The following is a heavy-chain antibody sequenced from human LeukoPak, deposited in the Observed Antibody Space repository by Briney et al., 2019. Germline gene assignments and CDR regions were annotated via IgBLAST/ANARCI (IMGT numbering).Heavy chain of an antibody. V-gene: IGHV3-9*01. CDR2: ISWNSGNI. CDR1: GFTFDDYV. CDR3: ARRAGAYSHPYDY. J-gene: IGHJ4*02. D-gene: IGHD4/OR15-4a*01. Sequence: SLRLSCAASGFTFDDYVMHWVRQAPGKGLEWVSGISWNSGNIDYADSVKGRFTISRDNAKNSLYLQMNSLRAEDTAVYYCARRAGAYSHPYDYWGQGTLVTVSS.